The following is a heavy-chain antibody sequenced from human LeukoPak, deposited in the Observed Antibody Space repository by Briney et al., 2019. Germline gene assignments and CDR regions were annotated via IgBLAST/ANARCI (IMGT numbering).Heavy chain of an antibody. V-gene: IGHV1-69*04. CDR3: AKGDDILTGYYPPFDY. J-gene: IGHJ4*02. D-gene: IGHD3-9*01. CDR1: GGTFSSYA. Sequence: VASVKVSCKASGGTFSSYAISWVRQAPGQGLEWMGRIIPILGIANYAQKFQGRVTITADKSTSTAYMELSSLRSEDTAVYYCAKGDDILTGYYPPFDYWGQGTLVTVSS. CDR2: IIPILGIA.